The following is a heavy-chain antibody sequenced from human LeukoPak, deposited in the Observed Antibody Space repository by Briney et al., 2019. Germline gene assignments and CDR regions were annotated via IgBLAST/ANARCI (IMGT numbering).Heavy chain of an antibody. D-gene: IGHD6-19*01. CDR1: GFNFNDYA. J-gene: IGHJ3*02. Sequence: GGSLRLSCAASGFNFNDYAMTWVRQAPGKGLEWVSGISGGSGNRDYGDSVKGRFTISRDNSKNTMYVQMNSLRAEDTAVYYCAKVAPGGWYGGAFDIWGQGTMVTVSS. V-gene: IGHV3-23*01. CDR3: AKVAPGGWYGGAFDI. CDR2: ISGGSGNR.